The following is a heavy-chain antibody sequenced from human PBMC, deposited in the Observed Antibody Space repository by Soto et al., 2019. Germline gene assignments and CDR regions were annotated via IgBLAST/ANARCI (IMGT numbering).Heavy chain of an antibody. J-gene: IGHJ4*02. V-gene: IGHV3-23*01. CDR2: ISGTGSST. CDR3: AKAGGIAVPGTHLDY. CDR1: GFTFSSYA. D-gene: IGHD6-19*01. Sequence: EVQLLESGGGSVQPGGSLRLSCAASGFTFSSYAMSWVRQAPGKGLEWVSAISGTGSSTNYADSVEGRFNITRDNSNNTLYLQMSSLRAEDTAVYYCAKAGGIAVPGTHLDYWGQGTLVTVSS.